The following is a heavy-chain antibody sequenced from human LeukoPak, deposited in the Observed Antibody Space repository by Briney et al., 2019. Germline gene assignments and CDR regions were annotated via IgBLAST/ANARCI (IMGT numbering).Heavy chain of an antibody. J-gene: IGHJ3*01. CDR3: VKDRDYAFDF. CDR2: SNTDGTI. V-gene: IGHV3-48*02. CDR1: GFTFSYYS. Sequence: GGSRRLSCAASGFTFSYYSMNWVRQAPGKGLEWISYSNTDGTISYADSVKGRFTISRDNAENSLYLQMNSLRDEHTAVSFCVKDRDYAFDFWGQGTMVTVSS.